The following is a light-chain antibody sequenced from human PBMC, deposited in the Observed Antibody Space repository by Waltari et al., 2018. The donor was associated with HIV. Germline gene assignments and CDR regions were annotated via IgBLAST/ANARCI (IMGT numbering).Light chain of an antibody. CDR2: YKY. CDR1: SPNIEHHN. CDR3: ASWDDSLETYV. V-gene: IGLV1-36*01. Sequence: QSVLTQPPSVSEVPGQRVIISCSGGSPNIEHHNVIWYQHPPGEAPRLLIYYKYVLPSGVSARFSASKSGTSASLAISGLQSEDEADYYCASWDDSLETYVFGTGTKITVL. J-gene: IGLJ1*01.